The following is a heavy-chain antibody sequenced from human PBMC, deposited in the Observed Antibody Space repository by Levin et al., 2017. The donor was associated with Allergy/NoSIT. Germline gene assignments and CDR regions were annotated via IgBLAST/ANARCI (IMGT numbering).Heavy chain of an antibody. CDR1: GGSFSGYY. J-gene: IGHJ5*02. CDR3: ARAPRCSSTSCFVNRFDP. D-gene: IGHD2-2*01. Sequence: SETLSLTCAVYGGSFSGYYWSWIRQPPGKGLEWIGEINHSGSTNYNPSLKSRVTISVDTSKNQFSLKLSSVTAADTAVYYCARAPRCSSTSCFVNRFDPWGQGTLVTVSS. V-gene: IGHV4-34*01. CDR2: INHSGST.